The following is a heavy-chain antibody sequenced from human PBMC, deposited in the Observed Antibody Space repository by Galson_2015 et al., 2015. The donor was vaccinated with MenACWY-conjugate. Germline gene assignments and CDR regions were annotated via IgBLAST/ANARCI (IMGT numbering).Heavy chain of an antibody. J-gene: IGHJ4*02. CDR3: ARSSGWIHSPQYMRHLDY. V-gene: IGHV1-46*01. Sequence: SVKVSCKASGYTFTTFYLHWLRQAPGQGLEWVGVINPSGGTTAYAQNFQDRVAMTRDTSTSTVYMDLSSLRSEDTAVYSCARSSGWIHSPQYMRHLDYWGQGTLVTVSS. CDR2: INPSGGTT. D-gene: IGHD3-22*01. CDR1: GYTFTTFY.